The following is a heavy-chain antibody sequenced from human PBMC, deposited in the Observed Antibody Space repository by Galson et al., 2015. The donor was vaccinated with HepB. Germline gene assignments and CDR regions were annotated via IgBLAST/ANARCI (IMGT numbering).Heavy chain of an antibody. D-gene: IGHD6-19*01. J-gene: IGHJ4*02. Sequence: ETLSLTCTVSGGSISSSSYYWGWIRQPPGKGLEWIGSIYYSGSTYYNPSLKSRVTISVDTSKNQFSLKLSSVTAADTAVYYCARLEYSSGWYGTPTFDYWGQGTLVTVSS. CDR1: GGSISSSSYY. V-gene: IGHV4-39*01. CDR3: ARLEYSSGWYGTPTFDY. CDR2: IYYSGST.